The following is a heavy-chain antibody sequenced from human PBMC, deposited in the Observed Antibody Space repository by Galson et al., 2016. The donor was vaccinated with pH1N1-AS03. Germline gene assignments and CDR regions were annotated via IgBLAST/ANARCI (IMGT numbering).Heavy chain of an antibody. J-gene: IGHJ6*02. Sequence: SLRLSCAASGFPFSGYWMTWVRQAAGKGLEWVASIKQDGSDKHYVDSVKGRFTISKDNAKNSLYLQMNSLRPEDTSGYYCAKAVAGSLNLYYYYGADGWGQGTTVTVSS. CDR1: GFPFSGYW. D-gene: IGHD6-19*01. CDR3: AKAVAGSLNLYYYYGADG. CDR2: IKQDGSDK. V-gene: IGHV3-7*03.